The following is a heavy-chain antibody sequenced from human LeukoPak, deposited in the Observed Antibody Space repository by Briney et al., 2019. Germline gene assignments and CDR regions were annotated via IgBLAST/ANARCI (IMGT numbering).Heavy chain of an antibody. D-gene: IGHD5-24*01. CDR1: GGSFSGYY. V-gene: IGHV4-34*01. CDR3: ARDGDGYIS. CDR2: ITRTGRI. J-gene: IGHJ4*02. Sequence: SETLSLTCAVYGGSFSGYYWSWIRQPPEKGLDWIGEITRTGRINYNPALKGRVTISVDTSKNQFSLKLSSVTAADTAVYYCARDGDGYISWGQGTLVAVSS.